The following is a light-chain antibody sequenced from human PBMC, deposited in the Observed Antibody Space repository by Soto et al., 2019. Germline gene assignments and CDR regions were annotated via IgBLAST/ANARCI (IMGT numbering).Light chain of an antibody. CDR1: QDINNW. V-gene: IGKV1D-12*01. CDR3: QQTNTFPST. CDR2: AAS. Sequence: DIQMTQSPSSVSASLGDRVTITCRASQDINNWLAWYQQRPGRAPKLLIYAASSLQTGVPSRFSGSQSGTDFSLTITSLQPEDFATYYCQQTNTFPSTFGQGTKLEIK. J-gene: IGKJ2*01.